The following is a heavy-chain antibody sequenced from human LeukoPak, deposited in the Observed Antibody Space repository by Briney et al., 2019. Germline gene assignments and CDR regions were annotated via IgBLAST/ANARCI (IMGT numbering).Heavy chain of an antibody. D-gene: IGHD3-16*02. CDR2: INHSGST. V-gene: IGHV4-34*01. Sequence: PSETLSLTCAVYGGSFSGYYWSWIRQPPGKGLEWIGEINHSGSTNYNPSLKSRVTISVDTSKNQFSLKLSSVTAADTAVYYCASILWGSYRYHRHWGQGTLVTVSS. J-gene: IGHJ4*02. CDR1: GGSFSGYY. CDR3: ASILWGSYRYHRH.